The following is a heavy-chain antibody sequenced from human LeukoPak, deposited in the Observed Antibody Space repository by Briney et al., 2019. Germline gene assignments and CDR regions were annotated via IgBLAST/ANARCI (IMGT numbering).Heavy chain of an antibody. J-gene: IGHJ4*02. D-gene: IGHD6-19*01. Sequence: GGSLRLSCAASGFTFSSYEMNWVRQAPGKGLEWVSYISSSGSTINYADSVKGRFTISRDNAKNSLYLQMNSLRAEDTAVYYCARDEAGSDYWGQGTLVTVSS. CDR3: ARDEAGSDY. V-gene: IGHV3-48*03. CDR1: GFTFSSYE. CDR2: ISSSGSTI.